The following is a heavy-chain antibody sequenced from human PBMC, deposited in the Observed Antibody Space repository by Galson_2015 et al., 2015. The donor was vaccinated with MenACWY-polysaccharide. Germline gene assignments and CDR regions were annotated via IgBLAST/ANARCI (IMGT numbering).Heavy chain of an antibody. D-gene: IGHD6-6*01. V-gene: IGHV4-30-2*01. CDR1: GGSISSGGFS. CDR2: IYPNGDT. CDR3: ARVFRPGADYYYGMDV. J-gene: IGHJ6*02. Sequence: GGSISSGGFSWSWIRQPPGKGLEWIGYIYPNGDTFYNPSLRSRVTISADRSSNQFSLKLTSLTAADTAVYYCARVFRPGADYYYGMDVWGQGTLVTVSS.